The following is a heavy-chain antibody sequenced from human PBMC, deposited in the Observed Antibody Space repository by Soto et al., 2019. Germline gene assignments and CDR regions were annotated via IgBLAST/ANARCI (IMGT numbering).Heavy chain of an antibody. J-gene: IGHJ5*02. V-gene: IGHV4-59*01. CDR1: GYSISSYY. Sequence: PSETLSLTCAVSGYSISSYYWSWIRQPPGKGLEWIGYIYYSGSTNYNPSLKSRVTISVDTSKNQFSLKLSSVTAADTAVYYCARLLHWFDPWGQGTLVTVSS. CDR2: IYYSGST. CDR3: ARLLHWFDP.